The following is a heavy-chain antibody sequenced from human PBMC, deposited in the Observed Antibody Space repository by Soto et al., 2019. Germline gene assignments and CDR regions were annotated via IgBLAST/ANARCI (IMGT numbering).Heavy chain of an antibody. Sequence: ASVKVSCKAPADTFTSYYIHWVRQAPGHGLEWMGIINPNGGSTRFAQTFQGRITMTTDTSTSTVYMELRSLRSEDTAVYYCARSREDNWNYEPFDYWGQGTLVTVSS. J-gene: IGHJ4*02. D-gene: IGHD1-7*01. CDR1: ADTFTSYY. CDR3: ARSREDNWNYEPFDY. CDR2: INPNGGST. V-gene: IGHV1-46*01.